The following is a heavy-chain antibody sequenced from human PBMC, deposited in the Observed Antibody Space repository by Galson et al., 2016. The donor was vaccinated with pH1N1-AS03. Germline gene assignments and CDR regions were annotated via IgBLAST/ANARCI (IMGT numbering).Heavy chain of an antibody. Sequence: ETLSLTCSVSGAPITSGSHYWTWIRQLPGKGLEWIGYIYYSGTTKFNPSLATRVTMSVDRSMSQFSLNLISVTAADTAVYYCARDGQLWPHYYPLDVWGQGTTVTVSS. J-gene: IGHJ6*02. CDR3: ARDGQLWPHYYPLDV. CDR2: IYYSGTT. CDR1: GAPITSGSHY. V-gene: IGHV4-61*01. D-gene: IGHD3-22*01.